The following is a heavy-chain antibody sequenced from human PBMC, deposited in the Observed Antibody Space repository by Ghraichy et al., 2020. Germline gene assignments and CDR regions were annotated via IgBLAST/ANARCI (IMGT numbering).Heavy chain of an antibody. V-gene: IGHV4-59*01. D-gene: IGHD6-19*01. CDR1: GGSISSYY. Sequence: SETLSLTCTVSGGSISSYYWSWIRQPPGKGLEWIGYIYYSGSTNYNPSPKSRVTISVDTSKNQFSLKLSSVTAADTAVYYCAREGGIAVAGYYAMDVWGQGTTVTVSS. J-gene: IGHJ6*02. CDR3: AREGGIAVAGYYAMDV. CDR2: IYYSGST.